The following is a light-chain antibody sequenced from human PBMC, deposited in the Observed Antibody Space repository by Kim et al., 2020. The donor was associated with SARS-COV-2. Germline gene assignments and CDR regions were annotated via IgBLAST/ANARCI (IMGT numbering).Light chain of an antibody. CDR1: QSLVNSDGDTY. Sequence: DVVMTQSPLSLPVTLGQPASISCRSSQSLVNSDGDTYLNWFQHKPGQSPRRLIYQVSNRDSGVPERFSGSGSDTNFTLKISRVEADGIGIYFCMQATHWPPWTFGQGTKVDIK. CDR3: MQATHWPPWT. CDR2: QVS. J-gene: IGKJ1*01. V-gene: IGKV2-30*01.